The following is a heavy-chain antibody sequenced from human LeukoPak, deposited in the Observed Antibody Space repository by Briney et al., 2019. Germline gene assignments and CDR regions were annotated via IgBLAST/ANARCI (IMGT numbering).Heavy chain of an antibody. D-gene: IGHD3-10*01. V-gene: IGHV5-51*01. J-gene: IGHJ4*02. Sequence: EALQIYFKAFGYKFPHQWSGWVRQQSGPGLGGMGIIYPRETDTRYSPSFQGHVSISADTSINTAYLEWSRLEASDTAIYYCARHSDVIGAIWGQGTLVTVSS. CDR3: ARHSDVIGAI. CDR2: IYPRETDT. CDR1: GYKFPHQW.